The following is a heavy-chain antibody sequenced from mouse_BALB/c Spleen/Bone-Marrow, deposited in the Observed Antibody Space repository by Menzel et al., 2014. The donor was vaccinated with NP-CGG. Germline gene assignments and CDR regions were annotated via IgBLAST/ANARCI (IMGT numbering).Heavy chain of an antibody. CDR3: ARWGITLSY. CDR2: INPSNGRT. Sequence: VQLQQSGAELVKPGASVKLSCKASGYTFTSYWMHWVKQRPGQGLEWIGEINPSNGRTNYNEKFKSKATLTVDKSSSTAYMQLSSLTSEDSAVYYCARWGITLSYWGQGTLVTVSA. J-gene: IGHJ3*01. D-gene: IGHD2-4*01. V-gene: IGHV1S81*02. CDR1: GYTFTSYW.